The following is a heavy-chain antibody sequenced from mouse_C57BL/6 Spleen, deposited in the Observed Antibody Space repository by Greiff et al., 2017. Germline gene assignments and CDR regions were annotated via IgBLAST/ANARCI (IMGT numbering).Heavy chain of an antibody. CDR3: ARPTAQATFYAMDY. D-gene: IGHD3-2*02. Sequence: VQLQQSGPELVKPGASVKISCKASGYAFSSSWMNWVKQRPGKGLEWIGRIYPGDGDTNYNGKVKGKATLTADKSSSTAYMQLSSLTSEDSAVYFCARPTAQATFYAMDYWGQGTSVTVSS. CDR2: IYPGDGDT. CDR1: GYAFSSSW. J-gene: IGHJ4*01. V-gene: IGHV1-82*01.